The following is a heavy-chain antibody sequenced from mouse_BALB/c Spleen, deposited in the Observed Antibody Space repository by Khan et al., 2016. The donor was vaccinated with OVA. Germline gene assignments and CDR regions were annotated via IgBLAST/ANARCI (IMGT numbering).Heavy chain of an antibody. CDR3: GRARCGLDY. CDR2: VTSGGYV. CDR1: GYSITSGYD. V-gene: IGHV3-6*02. J-gene: IGHJ3*01. Sequence: EVQLQESGPGLVKPSQSLSHTCTVTGYSITSGYDWNWIRQFPGNKLEWMGYVTSGGYVNYNASLKNRISSTRDPSNNQFFLKLNTMTPEDTATYYCGRARCGLDYWGKVTQVTVS.